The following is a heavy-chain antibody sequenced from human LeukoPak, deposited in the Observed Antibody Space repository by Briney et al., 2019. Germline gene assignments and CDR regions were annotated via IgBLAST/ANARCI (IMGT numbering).Heavy chain of an antibody. CDR1: GFTFSSYW. CDR3: ARTAKVLLWFGESAADNYFDY. J-gene: IGHJ4*02. Sequence: GGSLRLSCAASGFTFSSYWMHWVRQAPGKGLVWVSRINSDGSSTSYADSVKGRFTISRDNAKNTLYLQMNSLRAEDTAVYYCARTAKVLLWFGESAADNYFDYWGQGTLVTVSS. D-gene: IGHD3-10*01. CDR2: INSDGSST. V-gene: IGHV3-74*01.